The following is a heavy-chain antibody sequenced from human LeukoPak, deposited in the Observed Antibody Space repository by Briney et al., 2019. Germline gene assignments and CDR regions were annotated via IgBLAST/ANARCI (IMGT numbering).Heavy chain of an antibody. CDR2: IWYDGSNK. Sequence: PGGSLRLSCAASGFTFSSYGMHWVRQAPGKGLEWVAVIWYDGSNKYYADSVKGRFTISRDNSKNTLYLQMNSLRAEDTAVYYCAKLDMSGYYMDVWGKGTTVTVSS. V-gene: IGHV3-33*06. J-gene: IGHJ6*03. CDR3: AKLDMSGYYMDV. D-gene: IGHD3-9*01. CDR1: GFTFSSYG.